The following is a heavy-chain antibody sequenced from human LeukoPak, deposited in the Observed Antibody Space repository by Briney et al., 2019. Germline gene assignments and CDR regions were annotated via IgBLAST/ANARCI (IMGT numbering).Heavy chain of an antibody. CDR2: IKQDGSEK. J-gene: IGHJ4*02. V-gene: IGHV3-7*04. CDR3: ARDSSGLASYSSGWYNY. D-gene: IGHD6-19*01. Sequence: PGGSLRLSCAASGFTFSDYWMTWVRQAPGKGLEWVANIKQDGSEKYHVDSVKGRFTISRDNAKSSLYLQMNSLRAEDTAVYYCARDSSGLASYSSGWYNYWGQGTLVTVSS. CDR1: GFTFSDYW.